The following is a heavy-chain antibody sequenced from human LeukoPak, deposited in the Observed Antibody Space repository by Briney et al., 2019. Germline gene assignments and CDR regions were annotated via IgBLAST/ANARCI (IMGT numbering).Heavy chain of an antibody. V-gene: IGHV1-69*13. CDR1: GYTFTGYY. Sequence: GASVKVSCKASGYTFTGYYMHWGRQSPGQGLEWMGGIIPIFGTATYAQKFQGRVTITADESTSTAYMELSSLRSEDTAVYYCARGPNRGYSYGPFDYYYYYYMDVWGKGTTVTISS. CDR2: IIPIFGTA. J-gene: IGHJ6*03. D-gene: IGHD5-18*01. CDR3: ARGPNRGYSYGPFDYYYYYYMDV.